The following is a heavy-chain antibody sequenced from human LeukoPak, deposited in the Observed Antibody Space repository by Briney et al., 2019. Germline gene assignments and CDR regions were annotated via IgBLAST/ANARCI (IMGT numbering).Heavy chain of an antibody. CDR1: GCTFSSYA. D-gene: IGHD2-21*02. CDR3: ARVPYCGGDLYSGHYFDY. Sequence: SVKLSCKASGCTFSSYAISWVRQAPGQGLEWMGGIILIFGTANYAHKFQGRVTVTAAESTSTAYMELSSLRSEDTAVYYCARVPYCGGDLYSGHYFDYWGEGTLVTVSS. J-gene: IGHJ4*02. V-gene: IGHV1-69*13. CDR2: IILIFGTA.